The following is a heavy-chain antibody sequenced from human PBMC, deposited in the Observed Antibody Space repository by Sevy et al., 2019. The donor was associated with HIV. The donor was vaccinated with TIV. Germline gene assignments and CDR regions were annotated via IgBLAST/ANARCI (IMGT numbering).Heavy chain of an antibody. CDR1: GGSFNTYQ. Sequence: SETLSLTCAVYGGSFNTYQWSWIRQPPGKGLEWIGEINHSGATNYSPSLKSRVTISADKSNNQFSLRLSSVTAADTAVYYCAKSYDYLWGSYSQGWFDPWGQGTLVTVSS. J-gene: IGHJ5*02. CDR2: INHSGAT. V-gene: IGHV4-34*01. D-gene: IGHD3-16*01. CDR3: AKSYDYLWGSYSQGWFDP.